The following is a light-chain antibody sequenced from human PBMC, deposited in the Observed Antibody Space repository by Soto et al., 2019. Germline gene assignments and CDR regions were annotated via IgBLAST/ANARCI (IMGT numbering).Light chain of an antibody. V-gene: IGKV1-39*01. J-gene: IGKJ2*01. Sequence: KPGQAPKLLIYGASTLQSGVPSRFSGTGYGTDFTLTISNLQPEDFATDHFQQTYTILPYSFGQGTTLEIK. CDR3: QQTYTILPYS. CDR2: GAS.